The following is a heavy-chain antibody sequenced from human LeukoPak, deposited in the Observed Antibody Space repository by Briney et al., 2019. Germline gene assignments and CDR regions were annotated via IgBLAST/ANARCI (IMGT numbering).Heavy chain of an antibody. J-gene: IGHJ4*02. CDR2: IYSGGYSGGGP. Sequence: GGSLRLSCAVSGFIVSSNHMNWVRQAPGKGLEWVSVIYSGGYSGGGPFYADSVKGRFITSSDSSKNTLFQMNSLRAEDTAVYYCARDLYGDGYNSFDYWGLGILVTVSS. CDR3: ARDLYGDGYNSFDY. D-gene: IGHD5-24*01. CDR1: GFIVSSNH. V-gene: IGHV3-66*01.